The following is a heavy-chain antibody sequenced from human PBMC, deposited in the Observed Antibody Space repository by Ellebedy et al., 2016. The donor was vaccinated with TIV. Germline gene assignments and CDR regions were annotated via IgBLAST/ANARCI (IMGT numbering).Heavy chain of an antibody. V-gene: IGHV3-21*01. J-gene: IGHJ4*02. CDR1: GFSFKTDA. CDR3: ARGGGGYFLD. Sequence: GESLKISCLASGFSFKTDAMNWVRQPPGQGLEWVASIRSGGVYLWYGDSVKGRFTISRDNAKNSLFLQMNSLRDDDTAVYYCARGGGGYFLDWGQGTLVSVSS. D-gene: IGHD6-25*01. CDR2: IRSGGVYL.